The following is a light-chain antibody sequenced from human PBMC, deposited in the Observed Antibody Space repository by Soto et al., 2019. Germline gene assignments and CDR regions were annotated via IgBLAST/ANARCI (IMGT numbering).Light chain of an antibody. CDR2: EVS. V-gene: IGLV2-14*01. Sequence: QSALTQPASVSGSPAQSITISCTGTSSDVGGYNYVSWYQHHPGKAPKLIIYEVSYRPSGVSNRFSGSKSGNTASLTISGLQADDEADYYCCLYTSTSTPVFGTGTKGTVL. CDR3: CLYTSTSTPV. CDR1: SSDVGGYNY. J-gene: IGLJ1*01.